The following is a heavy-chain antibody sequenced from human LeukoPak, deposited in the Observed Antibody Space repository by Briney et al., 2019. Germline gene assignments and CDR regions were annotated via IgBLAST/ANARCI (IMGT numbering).Heavy chain of an antibody. D-gene: IGHD4/OR15-4a*01. J-gene: IGHJ4*02. V-gene: IGHV3-23*01. CDR1: GFTFSSYA. Sequence: QPGGSLRLSCAASGFTFSSYAMSWVRQAPGKGLEWVSSISDNGGSTYYADSVKGRFTISRDNSKNTLYLQINSLTAEDTAIYYCAKDRVMVPSGNFDYWGQGTLVTVSS. CDR2: ISDNGGST. CDR3: AKDRVMVPSGNFDY.